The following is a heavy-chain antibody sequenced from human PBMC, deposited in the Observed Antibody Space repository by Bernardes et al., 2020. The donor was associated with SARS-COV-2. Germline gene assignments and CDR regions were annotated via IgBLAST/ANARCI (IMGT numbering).Heavy chain of an antibody. D-gene: IGHD1-26*01. Sequence: SETLSLTCAVSGGSFSGYYWRWIRQPPGKGLEWIWEINHSGSTSYNPSLKSRVNMSVDTSNNQSSVKLNSGTAADTAVYYCAGGAVGSSLNYFDYWGQGTLVTVSS. CDR2: INHSGST. CDR1: GGSFSGYY. J-gene: IGHJ4*02. CDR3: AGGAVGSSLNYFDY. V-gene: IGHV4-34*01.